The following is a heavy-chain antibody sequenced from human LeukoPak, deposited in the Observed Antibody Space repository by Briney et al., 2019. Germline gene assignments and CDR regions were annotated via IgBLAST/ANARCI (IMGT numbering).Heavy chain of an antibody. V-gene: IGHV4-4*07. D-gene: IGHD3-22*01. CDR3: AGHEYYDSSGYAFDY. Sequence: SETLSLTCTVAGASLNNYHWTWIRQPAGKGLEWIGRIYLSGLPTSGSTNYNPSLSSRVTMSLDTSKKQFFLNLTSVTAADTAVYYCAGHEYYDSSGYAFDYWGQGTLVTVSS. J-gene: IGHJ4*02. CDR1: GASLNNYH. CDR2: IYLSGLPTSGST.